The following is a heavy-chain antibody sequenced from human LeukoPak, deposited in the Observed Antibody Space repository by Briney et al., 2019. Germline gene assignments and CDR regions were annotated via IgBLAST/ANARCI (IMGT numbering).Heavy chain of an antibody. CDR1: GFIFSDYW. V-gene: IGHV3-74*03. Sequence: GGSLRLSCATSGFIFSDYWMHWVRQAPGKGLMWVSRIYNDGSITTYADSVKGRFTISRDNVKNTLYLQMNSLGAEDTAVYYCAKSIATREDYWGQGTLVTVSP. D-gene: IGHD6-6*01. CDR3: AKSIATREDY. J-gene: IGHJ4*02. CDR2: IYNDGSIT.